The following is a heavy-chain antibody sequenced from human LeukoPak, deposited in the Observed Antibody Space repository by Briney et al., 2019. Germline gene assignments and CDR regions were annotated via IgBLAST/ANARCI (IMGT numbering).Heavy chain of an antibody. J-gene: IGHJ4*02. CDR3: ARLSLYYFDY. Sequence: GESLKISFKGSGYRFTSYWIGWLRQMPGKGLEWMGIIYPGDSDTRYSPSFQGQVTISADKSISTAYLQWSSLKASDTAMYYCARLSLYYFDYWGQGTLVTVSS. CDR2: IYPGDSDT. V-gene: IGHV5-51*01. CDR1: GYRFTSYW.